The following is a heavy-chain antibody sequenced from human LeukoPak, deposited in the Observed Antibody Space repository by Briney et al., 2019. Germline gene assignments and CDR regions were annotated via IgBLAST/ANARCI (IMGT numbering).Heavy chain of an antibody. CDR2: IYDSGST. Sequence: SETLSLTCTVSGGSVSSGRNYWSWIRQPPGEGLEWIGNIYDSGSTNYNPSLKSRVTISVDTSKNQFSLKLSSVTAADTAVYYCARGILVGATGYSFDYWGQGTLVTVSA. V-gene: IGHV4-61*01. CDR1: GGSVSSGRNY. CDR3: ARGILVGATGYSFDY. J-gene: IGHJ4*02. D-gene: IGHD1-26*01.